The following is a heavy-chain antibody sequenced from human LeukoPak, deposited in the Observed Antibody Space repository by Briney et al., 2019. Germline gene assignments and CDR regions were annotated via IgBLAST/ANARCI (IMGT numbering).Heavy chain of an antibody. CDR2: INPSGGST. CDR3: AINYYGSGSYQATGMDV. V-gene: IGHV1-46*01. J-gene: IGHJ6*02. Sequence: GASVKVSCKASGYTFTSYYMHWVRQAPGQGLEWMGIINPSGGSTSYAQKFQGRVTMTRDTSTSTVHMELSSLRSEDTAVYYCAINYYGSGSYQATGMDVWGQGTTVTVSS. D-gene: IGHD3-10*01. CDR1: GYTFTSYY.